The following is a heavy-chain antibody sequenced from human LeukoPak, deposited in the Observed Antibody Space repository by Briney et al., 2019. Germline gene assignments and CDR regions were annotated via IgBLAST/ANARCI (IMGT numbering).Heavy chain of an antibody. Sequence: KSGGSLRLSCAASGFTFSSYSMNWVRQAPGKGLEWVSSISSSSSYIYYADSVKGRFTISRDNAKNSLYLQMNSLRAEDTAVYYCARDPDYGGRSDYWGQGTLVTVSS. CDR1: GFTFSSYS. D-gene: IGHD4-17*01. J-gene: IGHJ4*02. CDR2: ISSSSSYI. V-gene: IGHV3-21*01. CDR3: ARDPDYGGRSDY.